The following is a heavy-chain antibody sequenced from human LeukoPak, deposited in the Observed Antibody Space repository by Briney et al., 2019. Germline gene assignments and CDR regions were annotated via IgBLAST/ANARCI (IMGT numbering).Heavy chain of an antibody. Sequence: SETLSLTCTVSGGSISNTGHYWGWIRQSPGKGLEWIGDIYSSGSTYYNPSLASRVAMSVDTSKKEFSLKLRSVTAADTAVYYCGRLSLEAGPVDYWGQGTLVTVSS. D-gene: IGHD6-19*01. V-gene: IGHV4-39*01. CDR2: IYSSGST. J-gene: IGHJ4*02. CDR3: GRLSLEAGPVDY. CDR1: GGSISNTGHY.